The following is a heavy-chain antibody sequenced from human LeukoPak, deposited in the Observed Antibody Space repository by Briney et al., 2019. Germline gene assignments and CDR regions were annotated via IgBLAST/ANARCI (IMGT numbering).Heavy chain of an antibody. V-gene: IGHV4-39*07. D-gene: IGHD6-13*01. CDR1: GGSISSSSYY. CDR3: AREAAAAGDY. Sequence: PSETLSLTCTVSGGSISSSSYYWGWIRQPPGKGLEWIGSIYYSGSTYYNPSLKSRVTISVDTSKNQFSLKLSSVTAADTAVCYCAREAAAAGDYWGQGTLVTVSS. J-gene: IGHJ4*02. CDR2: IYYSGST.